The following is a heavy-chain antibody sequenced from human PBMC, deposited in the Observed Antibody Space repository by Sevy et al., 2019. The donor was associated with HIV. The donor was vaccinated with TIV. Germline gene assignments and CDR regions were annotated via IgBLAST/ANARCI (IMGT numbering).Heavy chain of an antibody. V-gene: IGHV4-59*08. CDR3: ARPNGLDF. CDR1: GGSINSDH. D-gene: IGHD2-8*01. J-gene: IGHJ3*01. Sequence: SETLSLTCTVSGGSINSDHWNWIRQPPGKGLEWIGYVYYTGGTNYNPSLKNRVTISVDRTKNQFSLKLTSVTAADTAGDYWARPNGLDFWGQGTMVTVSS. CDR2: VYYTGGT.